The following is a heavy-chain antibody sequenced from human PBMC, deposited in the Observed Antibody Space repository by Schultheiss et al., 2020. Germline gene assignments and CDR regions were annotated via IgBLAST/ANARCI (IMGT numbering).Heavy chain of an antibody. D-gene: IGHD3-10*01. CDR3: AVPMVRGSLGY. J-gene: IGHJ4*02. V-gene: IGHV3-49*03. Sequence: GGSLRLSCATSGFIFGDFAINWFRQAPGTGLEWVGFIGSKTYGGTIEYGASVKGRFTISRDDSRGIAYLQMNSLKTEDTAMYFCAVPMVRGSLGYWGQGTLVTVSS. CDR2: IGSKTYGGTI. CDR1: GFIFGDFA.